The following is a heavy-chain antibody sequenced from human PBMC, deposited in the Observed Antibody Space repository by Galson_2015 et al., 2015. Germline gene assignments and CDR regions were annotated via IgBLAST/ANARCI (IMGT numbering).Heavy chain of an antibody. CDR3: ARVGYSSGYYLDY. V-gene: IGHV3-7*03. Sequence: SLRLCCAASGVTFSSSWMTWGRQGGGKGLEWVANIKQDGSEKCYVDSVKGRFPISRDNAKNSLYLQMNSLRAEDTAVYYCARVGYSSGYYLDYWGQGTLVTVSS. CDR2: IKQDGSEK. CDR1: GVTFSSSW. J-gene: IGHJ4*02. D-gene: IGHD3-22*01.